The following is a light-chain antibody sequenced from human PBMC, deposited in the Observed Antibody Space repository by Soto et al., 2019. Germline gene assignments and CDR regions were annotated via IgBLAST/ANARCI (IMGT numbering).Light chain of an antibody. J-gene: IGKJ4*01. Sequence: EVVMTQSPATVSVSPGERTSLSCRASQSIGTNLGWYQQRPGQAPRLLIAKTSIRVAGVPARFSCSGSGTEFTLTISSLQSEDLAVYYCQKYAGWPLTFGGGTKVDIK. CDR2: KTS. CDR1: QSIGTN. V-gene: IGKV3D-15*01. CDR3: QKYAGWPLT.